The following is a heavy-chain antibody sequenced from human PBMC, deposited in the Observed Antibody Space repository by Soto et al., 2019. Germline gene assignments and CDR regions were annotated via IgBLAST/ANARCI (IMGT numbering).Heavy chain of an antibody. Sequence: QVQLQESGPGLVKPSETLSLTCTVSGGSISSYYWSWIRQPPGKGLEWIGYIYYSGSTNYNPSLKSRVTISVDTSKHQFSLKLSSVTAADTAVYYCARDGPYDSSGYSYYFDYWGQGTLVTVSS. J-gene: IGHJ4*02. CDR3: ARDGPYDSSGYSYYFDY. V-gene: IGHV4-59*01. CDR2: IYYSGST. D-gene: IGHD3-22*01. CDR1: GGSISSYY.